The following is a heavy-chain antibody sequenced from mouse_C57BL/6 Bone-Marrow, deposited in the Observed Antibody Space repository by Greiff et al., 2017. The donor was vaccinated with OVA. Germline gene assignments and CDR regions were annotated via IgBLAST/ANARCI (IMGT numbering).Heavy chain of an antibody. J-gene: IGHJ1*03. CDR3: ARCYYGYDVWYFDV. CDR2: ISNKANGYTT. Sequence: EVKLVESGGGLVQPGGSLSLSCAASGFTFTDYYMSWVRQPPGKALEWLGFISNKANGYTTEYSASVKGRFTIYRDNSQSILYLQMNALSAEDSATDYCARCYYGYDVWYFDVWGTGTTVTVSS. D-gene: IGHD2-2*01. V-gene: IGHV7-3*01. CDR1: GFTFTDYY.